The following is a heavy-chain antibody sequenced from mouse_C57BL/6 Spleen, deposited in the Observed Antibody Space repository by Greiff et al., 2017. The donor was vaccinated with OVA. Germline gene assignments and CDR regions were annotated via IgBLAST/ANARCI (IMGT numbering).Heavy chain of an antibody. J-gene: IGHJ3*01. V-gene: IGHV1-75*01. CDR3: AREGDYDGAWFAY. CDR1: GYTFTDYY. Sequence: VKLQQSGPELVKPGASVKISCKASGYTFTDYYINWVKQRPGQGLEWIGWIFPGSGSTYYNEKFKGKATLTVDKSSSTAYMLLSSLTSEDSAVYFCAREGDYDGAWFAYWGQGTLVTVSA. D-gene: IGHD2-4*01. CDR2: IFPGSGST.